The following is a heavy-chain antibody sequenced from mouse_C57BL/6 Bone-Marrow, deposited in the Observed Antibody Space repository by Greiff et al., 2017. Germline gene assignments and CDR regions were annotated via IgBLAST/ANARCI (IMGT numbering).Heavy chain of an antibody. CDR3: TREAPYYYSNYRSLYYAMDY. D-gene: IGHD2-5*01. J-gene: IGHJ4*01. V-gene: IGHV1-15*01. Sequence: VQLQQSGAELVRPGASVTLSCKASGYTFTDYEMHWVKQTPVHGLEWIGAIDPETGGTAYNQKFKGKAILTADKSSSTAYMELRSLTSEDSAVYYCTREAPYYYSNYRSLYYAMDYWGQGTSVTVSS. CDR2: IDPETGGT. CDR1: GYTFTDYE.